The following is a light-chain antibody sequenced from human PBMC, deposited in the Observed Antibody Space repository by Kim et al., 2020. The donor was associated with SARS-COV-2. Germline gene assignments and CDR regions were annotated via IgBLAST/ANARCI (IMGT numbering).Light chain of an antibody. CDR1: RDISNY. CDR2: DAS. V-gene: IGKV1-33*01. J-gene: IGKJ2*03. CDR3: KQYDNVPYS. Sequence: DIQLTQSPSSLSASVGDRVNITCQASRDISNYLNWYQQKPGKAPNLLINDASKLETGVPSRFSGSGSGTEFTLTITGLRPEDFATYYGKQYDNVPYSFGQGTKLEI.